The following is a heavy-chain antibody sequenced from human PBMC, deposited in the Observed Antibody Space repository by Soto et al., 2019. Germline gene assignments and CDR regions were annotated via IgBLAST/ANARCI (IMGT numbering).Heavy chain of an antibody. CDR1: GFSIGGNP. Sequence: GGSLRLSCEVSGFSIGGNPMSWVRQAPGQGLEWVASIHTVGSTYYADSVQGRFTISRDNSKNTLFLQMNSLRVGDTAIYFCARGLNDDSCGQGTLVTVSS. J-gene: IGHJ4*02. D-gene: IGHD1-1*01. CDR2: IHTVGST. CDR3: ARGLNDDS. V-gene: IGHV3-53*01.